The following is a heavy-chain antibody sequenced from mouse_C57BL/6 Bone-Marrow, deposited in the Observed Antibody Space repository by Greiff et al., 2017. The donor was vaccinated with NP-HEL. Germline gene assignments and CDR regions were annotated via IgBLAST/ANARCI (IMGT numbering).Heavy chain of an antibody. Sequence: EVKLEESGGGLVKPGGSLKLSCAASGFTFSSYAMSWVRQTPEKRLEWVATISDGGSYTYYPDNVKGRFTISRDNAKNNLYLQMGHLKSEDTAMYYCARGVANWVDDWGQGTTLTVAS. CDR1: GFTFSSYA. CDR2: ISDGGSYT. CDR3: ARGVANWVDD. J-gene: IGHJ2*01. V-gene: IGHV5-4*03. D-gene: IGHD4-1*01.